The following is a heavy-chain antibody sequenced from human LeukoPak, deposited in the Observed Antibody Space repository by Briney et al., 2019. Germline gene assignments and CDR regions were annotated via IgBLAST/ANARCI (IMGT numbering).Heavy chain of an antibody. J-gene: IGHJ4*02. D-gene: IGHD6-13*01. V-gene: IGHV3-30*18. CDR1: GFTFSSYG. Sequence: GRSLRLSCAASGFTFSSYGMHWVRQAPGKGLEWVAVISYDGSNKYYADSVKGRFTISRDSSKNTLYLQMNSLRAEDTAVYYCAKERAAAGTSFDYWGQGTLVTVSS. CDR3: AKERAAAGTSFDY. CDR2: ISYDGSNK.